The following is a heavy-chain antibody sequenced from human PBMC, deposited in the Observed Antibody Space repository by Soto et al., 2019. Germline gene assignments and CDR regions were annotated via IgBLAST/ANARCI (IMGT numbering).Heavy chain of an antibody. D-gene: IGHD3-22*01. CDR1: GGTFSNYA. CDR3: AKEYYYDSSGFGRYFDY. V-gene: IGHV1-69*13. CDR2: IIPIFGTA. J-gene: IGHJ4*02. Sequence: AASVKVSCKASGGTFSNYAISWVRQAPGQGLEWMGGIIPIFGTANYAQKFQGRVTITADESTSTAYMELSSLRSEDTAVYYCAKEYYYDSSGFGRYFDYWGQGTLVTVSS.